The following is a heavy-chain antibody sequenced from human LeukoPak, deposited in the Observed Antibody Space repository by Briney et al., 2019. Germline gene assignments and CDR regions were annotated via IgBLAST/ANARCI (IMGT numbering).Heavy chain of an antibody. CDR2: ISWNSGSI. CDR1: GFTFDDYA. J-gene: IGHJ3*02. CDR3: AKDYSYGSGTSDAFDI. V-gene: IGHV3-9*01. Sequence: GGSLRLSCAASGFTFDDYAMHWVRQAPGKGLEWVSGISWNSGSIGYADSVKGRFTISRDNAKNSLHLQMNSLRAEDTALYYCAKDYSYGSGTSDAFDIWGQGTMVTVSS. D-gene: IGHD3-10*01.